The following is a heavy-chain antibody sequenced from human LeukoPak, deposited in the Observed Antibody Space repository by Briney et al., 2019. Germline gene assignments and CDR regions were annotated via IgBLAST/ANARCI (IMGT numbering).Heavy chain of an antibody. V-gene: IGHV3-73*01. CDR1: GITFSGSA. Sequence: GGSLRLSCATAGITFSGSAMHWVRQASGKGLEWVGRIRSKADRYATEYDASVKGRFTISRQDSQNTAYLQMNSLETEDTALYYCTARVGEDDYWGQGTLVTVSS. CDR3: TARVGEDDY. J-gene: IGHJ4*02. D-gene: IGHD3-16*01. CDR2: IRSKADRYAT.